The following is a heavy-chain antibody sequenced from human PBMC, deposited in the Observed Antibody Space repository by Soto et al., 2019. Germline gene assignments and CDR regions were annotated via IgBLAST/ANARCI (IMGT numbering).Heavy chain of an antibody. CDR1: GYSFTSYW. CDR3: AREELGRITPGLYYYYGMDV. Sequence: GESLKISCKGSGYSFTSYWIGWVRQMPGKGLEWMGIIYPGDSDTRYSPSFQGQVTISADKSISTAYLQWSSLKASDTAMYYCAREELGRITPGLYYYYGMDVWGQGTTVTVSS. D-gene: IGHD7-27*01. J-gene: IGHJ6*02. V-gene: IGHV5-51*01. CDR2: IYPGDSDT.